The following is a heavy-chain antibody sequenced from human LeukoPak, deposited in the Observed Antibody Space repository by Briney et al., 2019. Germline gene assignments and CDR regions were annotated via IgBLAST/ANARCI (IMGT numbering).Heavy chain of an antibody. V-gene: IGHV3-48*02. CDR3: ARSTRYGDYARNAFDI. CDR2: ISSSSSVI. D-gene: IGHD4-17*01. J-gene: IGHJ3*02. Sequence: PGGSLRLSCAASGFTFSTYNMNWVRQAPGKGLEWVSYISSSSSVIYYSDSVKGRFTISRDNAKNSLYLQMNSLRDEDTAVYYCARSTRYGDYARNAFDIWGQGTMVTVSS. CDR1: GFTFSTYN.